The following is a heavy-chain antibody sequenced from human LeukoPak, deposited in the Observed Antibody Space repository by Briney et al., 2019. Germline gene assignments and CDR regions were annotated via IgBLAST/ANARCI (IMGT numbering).Heavy chain of an antibody. D-gene: IGHD1-26*01. Sequence: SETLSLTCAVSGGSISSYYWSWIRQPPGKGLEWIGYIYYSGSTNYNPSLKSRVTISVDTSKNQFSLKLSSVTAADTAVYYCAKCRGSYFNAFDIWGQGTMVTVSS. CDR3: AKCRGSYFNAFDI. V-gene: IGHV4-59*08. CDR2: IYYSGST. J-gene: IGHJ3*02. CDR1: GGSISSYY.